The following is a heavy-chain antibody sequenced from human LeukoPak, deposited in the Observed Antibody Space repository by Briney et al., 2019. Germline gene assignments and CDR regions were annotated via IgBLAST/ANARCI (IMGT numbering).Heavy chain of an antibody. J-gene: IGHJ3*02. CDR1: GYTFTSYD. CDR2: MNPNSGNT. Sequence: GASVKVSCKASGYTFTSYDINWVRQATGQGLEWMGWMNPNSGNTGYAQKFQGRVTMTRNTSISTAYMELSSLRSEDTAVYYCATRITMIVVVDDAFDIWGQGTMVTVSS. CDR3: ATRITMIVVVDDAFDI. D-gene: IGHD3-22*01. V-gene: IGHV1-8*01.